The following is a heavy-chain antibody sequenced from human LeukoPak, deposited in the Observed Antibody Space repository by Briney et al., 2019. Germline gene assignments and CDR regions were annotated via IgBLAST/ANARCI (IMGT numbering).Heavy chain of an antibody. Sequence: GGSLRLSCAASGFTFSGSAMHWVRQASGKGLEWVGRIRSKANSYATAYAASVKGRFTISRDDSKNTAYLQMNSLKTEDTAVYYCTRPIAVAGSSFDYWGQGTLVTVSS. V-gene: IGHV3-73*01. CDR2: IRSKANSYAT. CDR1: GFTFSGSA. J-gene: IGHJ4*02. CDR3: TRPIAVAGSSFDY. D-gene: IGHD6-19*01.